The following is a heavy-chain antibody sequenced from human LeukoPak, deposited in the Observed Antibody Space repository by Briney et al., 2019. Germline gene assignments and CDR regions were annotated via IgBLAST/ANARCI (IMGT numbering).Heavy chain of an antibody. CDR2: IYSGGST. CDR1: GFTVSSNY. Sequence: GGSLRLSCAASGFTVSSNYMSWVRQAPGKGLEWVSVIYSGGSTYYADSVKGRFTTSRDNSKNTLYLQMNSLRAEDTAVYYCAREVAAAGTYFDYWGQGTLVTVSS. CDR3: AREVAAAGTYFDY. D-gene: IGHD6-13*01. V-gene: IGHV3-66*02. J-gene: IGHJ4*02.